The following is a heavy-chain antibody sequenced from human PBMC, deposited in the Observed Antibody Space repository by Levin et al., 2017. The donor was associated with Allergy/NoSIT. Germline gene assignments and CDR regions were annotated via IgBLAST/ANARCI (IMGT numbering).Heavy chain of an antibody. D-gene: IGHD5-12*01. V-gene: IGHV3-74*01. CDR1: GFTFSSYW. J-gene: IGHJ6*03. CDR3: ARAVGSGYDGYYYYYMDV. Sequence: PGGSLRLSCAASGFTFSSYWMHWVRQAPGKGLVWVSRINSDGSSTSYADSVKGRFTISRDNAKNTLYLQMNSLRAEDTAVYYCARAVGSGYDGYYYYYMDVWGKGTTVTVSS. CDR2: INSDGSST.